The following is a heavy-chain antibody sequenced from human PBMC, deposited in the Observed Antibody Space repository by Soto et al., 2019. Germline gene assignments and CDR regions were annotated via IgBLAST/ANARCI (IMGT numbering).Heavy chain of an antibody. V-gene: IGHV5-51*01. CDR3: ARHQRDDASRKINC. J-gene: IGHJ4*02. Sequence: GESLKISCQGSGYSFTSNWIGWVRQMPGKGLEWMGIINPADSDIKYSPSFQGQVTISADKSIGTAYLQWSSLKASDTAMYYCARHQRDDASRKINCWGQGTLVTVS. CDR2: INPADSDI. CDR1: GYSFTSNW. D-gene: IGHD1-20*01.